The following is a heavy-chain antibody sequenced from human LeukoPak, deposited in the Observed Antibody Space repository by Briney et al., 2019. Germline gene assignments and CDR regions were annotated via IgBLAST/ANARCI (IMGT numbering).Heavy chain of an antibody. CDR2: VSGNGGAT. J-gene: IGHJ4*02. V-gene: IGHV3-23*01. Sequence: GGSLRLSCVASGFTFSTFAMTWVRQAPGKGLEWVSTVSGNGGATFYADSVKGRFTVSRDNSKNTLYLQVNSLRVEDTAIYYCAKGYCSSTSCREIDYWGQGTLVTVSS. D-gene: IGHD2-2*01. CDR3: AKGYCSSTSCREIDY. CDR1: GFTFSTFA.